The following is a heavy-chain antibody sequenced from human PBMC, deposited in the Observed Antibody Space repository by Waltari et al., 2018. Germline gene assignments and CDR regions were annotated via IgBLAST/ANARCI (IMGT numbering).Heavy chain of an antibody. J-gene: IGHJ4*02. Sequence: QVQLVQSGAEVKKSGASVKVSCKTSGHIFTDQFVHWVRQAPGQGLEWMGWINPKNGVTKYGQKFQGRLTMTSDTSVSIAHLELSRLKSDDSAVYFCARPESSGSSSLDYWGQGTMVIVSS. CDR2: INPKNGVT. D-gene: IGHD6-13*01. CDR3: ARPESSGSSSLDY. V-gene: IGHV1-2*02. CDR1: GHIFTDQF.